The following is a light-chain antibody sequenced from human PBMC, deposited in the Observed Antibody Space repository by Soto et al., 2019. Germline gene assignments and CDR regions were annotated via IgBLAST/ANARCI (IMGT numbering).Light chain of an antibody. CDR1: SSDVGGYNY. CDR2: VVS. V-gene: IGLV2-14*01. CDR3: SSYRSGGTFV. Sequence: ASVAGSPEKSIAISCTGTSSDVGGYNYVSWHQQHPGKAPKVLISVVSNRPSGVSNRFSGSKSGNTASLTISGLQAEDEADYYCSSYRSGGTFVFGSGTKVTVL. J-gene: IGLJ1*01.